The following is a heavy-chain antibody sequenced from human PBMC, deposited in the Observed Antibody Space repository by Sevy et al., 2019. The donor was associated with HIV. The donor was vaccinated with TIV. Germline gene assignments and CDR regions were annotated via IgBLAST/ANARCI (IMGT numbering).Heavy chain of an antibody. J-gene: IGHJ4*02. CDR1: GYSFANNW. CDR3: ARLPVAAAGLYYFDY. D-gene: IGHD6-13*01. V-gene: IGHV5-51*01. CDR2: VYPGDSDT. Sequence: GESLKISCKGSGYSFANNWIGWVRQMPGKGLEWMGIVYPGDSDTTYSPSFQGQVTISDDKSISTAYLQWNSLKASDTAMYYCARLPVAAAGLYYFDYWGQGTLVTVSS.